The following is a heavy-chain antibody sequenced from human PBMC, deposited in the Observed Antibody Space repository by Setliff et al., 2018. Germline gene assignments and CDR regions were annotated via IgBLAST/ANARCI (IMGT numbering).Heavy chain of an antibody. CDR1: GGSISGSHYS. D-gene: IGHD2-15*01. CDR3: ARDTRVRDSSSVPSDTFDI. J-gene: IGHJ3*02. Sequence: PSETLSLTCSVSGGSISGSHYSWVWMRQPPGKRLEWIGSTYYNGTAYYNPSLQSRVTISVDTPKNQFSLKLSSVTAADTAVYYCARDTRVRDSSSVPSDTFDIWGRGAMVTVSS. CDR2: TYYNGTA. V-gene: IGHV4-39*07.